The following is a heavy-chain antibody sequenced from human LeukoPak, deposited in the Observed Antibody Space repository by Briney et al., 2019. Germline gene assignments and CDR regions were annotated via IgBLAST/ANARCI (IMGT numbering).Heavy chain of an antibody. V-gene: IGHV3-30*02. Sequence: GGSLRLSCAASGFTFSSYGMHWVRQAPGKGLEWVAFIRYDGSNKYYADSVKGRFTISRDNSKNTLYLQMNSLRAEDTAVYYCARDEVVVVPAALYNWFDPWGQGTLVTVSS. CDR1: GFTFSSYG. CDR3: ARDEVVVVPAALYNWFDP. J-gene: IGHJ5*02. D-gene: IGHD2-2*01. CDR2: IRYDGSNK.